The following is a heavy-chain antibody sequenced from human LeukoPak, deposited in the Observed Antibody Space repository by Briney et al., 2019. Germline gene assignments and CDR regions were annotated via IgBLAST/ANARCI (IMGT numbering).Heavy chain of an antibody. V-gene: IGHV1-2*02. CDR2: INPNSGGT. J-gene: IGHJ5*02. CDR3: ARDLSSSWYWFDP. Sequence: ASVKVSCKASGYTFTGYYIHWVRRAPGQGLEWMGWINPNSGGTNYAQKFQGRVTMTRDTSISTAYMELSRLRSDDTAVYYCARDLSSSWYWFDPWGQGTLVTVSS. CDR1: GYTFTGYY. D-gene: IGHD6-13*01.